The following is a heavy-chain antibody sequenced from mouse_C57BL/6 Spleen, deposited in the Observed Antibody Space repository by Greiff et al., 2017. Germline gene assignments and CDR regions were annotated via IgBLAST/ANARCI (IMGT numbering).Heavy chain of an antibody. CDR1: GYTFTDYE. Sequence: VQLQQSGAELVRPGASVTLSCKASGYTFTDYEMHWVKQTPVHGLEWIGAIDPATGGTAYNQKFKGKAILTADKSSSTAYMELRSLTSEDAAVYYCTRGLWFAYWGQGTLVTVSA. CDR3: TRGLWFAY. CDR2: IDPATGGT. V-gene: IGHV1-15*01. J-gene: IGHJ3*01.